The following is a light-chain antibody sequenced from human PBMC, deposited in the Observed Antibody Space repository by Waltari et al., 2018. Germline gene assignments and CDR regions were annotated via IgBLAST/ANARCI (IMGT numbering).Light chain of an antibody. J-gene: IGKJ2*01. CDR2: GAS. CDR3: QQSYSLPNT. Sequence: DIQMTQSPSSLSASVGDRVTSTCRASQRISSYLNWYQQIPGKAPKLLIYGASSLQSGVPSRFSGSGSGTDFSLTISSLESEDFATYYCQQSYSLPNTFVQGTKVDI. V-gene: IGKV1-39*01. CDR1: QRISSY.